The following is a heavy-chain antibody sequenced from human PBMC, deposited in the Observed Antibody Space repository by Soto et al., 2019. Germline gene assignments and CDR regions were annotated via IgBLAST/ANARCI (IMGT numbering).Heavy chain of an antibody. D-gene: IGHD6-19*01. J-gene: IGHJ4*02. V-gene: IGHV3-23*01. CDR3: AKDVVGSGWFSYFDY. Sequence: GGSLRLSCAASGFTFSSYAMSWVRQAPGKGLEWVSAIGGSGDNTYYADSVKGRFTISRDNSRNTLYLQVNSLRAEDTALYYCAKDVVGSGWFSYFDYWGQGTLVTVSS. CDR2: IGGSGDNT. CDR1: GFTFSSYA.